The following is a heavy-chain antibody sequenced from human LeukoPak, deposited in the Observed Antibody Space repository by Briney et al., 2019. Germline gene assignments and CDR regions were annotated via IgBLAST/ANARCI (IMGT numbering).Heavy chain of an antibody. D-gene: IGHD2-2*02. Sequence: PGGSLRLSCAASGFTFSSYGMHWVRQAPGKGLEWVAVIRYDGSNKYYADSVKGRFTISRDNSKNTLYLQMNSLRAEDTAVYYCARRLCSSTSCYIDYWGQGTLVTVSS. CDR2: IRYDGSNK. CDR1: GFTFSSYG. CDR3: ARRLCSSTSCYIDY. J-gene: IGHJ4*02. V-gene: IGHV3-33*01.